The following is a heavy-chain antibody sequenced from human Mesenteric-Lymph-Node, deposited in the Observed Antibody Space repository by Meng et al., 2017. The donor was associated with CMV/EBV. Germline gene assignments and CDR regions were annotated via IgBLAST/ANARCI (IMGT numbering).Heavy chain of an antibody. V-gene: IGHV1-69*02. J-gene: IGHJ4*02. CDR2: IIPILGIA. Sequence: SVKVSCKASGGTFSSYTISWVRQAPGQGLEWMGRIIPILGIANYAQKFQGRVTITADKSTSTAYMELSSLRSEDTAVYYCARALGLSSSSPEGYWGQGTLVTVSS. CDR3: ARALGLSSSSPEGY. D-gene: IGHD6-6*01. CDR1: GGTFSSYT.